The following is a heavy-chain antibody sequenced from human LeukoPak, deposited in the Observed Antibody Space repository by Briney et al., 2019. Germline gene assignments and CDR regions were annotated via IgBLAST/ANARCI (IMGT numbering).Heavy chain of an antibody. Sequence: QPGGSLRLSCAASGFTFSTFAMHWVRQAPGKGLEWVALISYDGTNEYYADSVKGRFTISRDNSKNTLYLQMNSLRAEDTALYYCARDRRYYDSSGYYFHWYFDLWGRGTLVTVSS. J-gene: IGHJ2*01. D-gene: IGHD3-22*01. CDR1: GFTFSTFA. CDR2: ISYDGTNE. V-gene: IGHV3-30-3*01. CDR3: ARDRRYYDSSGYYFHWYFDL.